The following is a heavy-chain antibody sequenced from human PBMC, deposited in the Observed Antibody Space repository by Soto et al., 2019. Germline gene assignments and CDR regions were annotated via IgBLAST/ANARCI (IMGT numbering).Heavy chain of an antibody. V-gene: IGHV3-11*05. CDR3: ARGRGVAADYFDF. Sequence: QVQLVESGGGLVKPGGSLRLSCAVSGFTFSDYYMTWIRQAPGKGLEWVSYISSSTSHTNYADSVKGRFTISRDNAKNSLFLQMNSLRAEDTAVYFCARGRGVAADYFDFWGQGTLVTVSS. CDR1: GFTFSDYY. J-gene: IGHJ4*02. CDR2: ISSSTSHT. D-gene: IGHD2-15*01.